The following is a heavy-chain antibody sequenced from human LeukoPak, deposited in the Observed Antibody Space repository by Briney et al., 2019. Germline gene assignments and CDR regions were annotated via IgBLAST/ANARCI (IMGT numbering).Heavy chain of an antibody. CDR2: ISGSGGST. D-gene: IGHD3-3*01. CDR3: AKDYDFWSGYLIAHY. J-gene: IGHJ4*02. Sequence: GVSLRLSCAASGFTFSSYAMSWVRQAPGKGLEWVSAISGSGGSTYYADSVKGRFTISRDNSKNTLYLQMNSLRAEDTAVYYCAKDYDFWSGYLIAHYWGQGTLVTVSS. CDR1: GFTFSSYA. V-gene: IGHV3-23*01.